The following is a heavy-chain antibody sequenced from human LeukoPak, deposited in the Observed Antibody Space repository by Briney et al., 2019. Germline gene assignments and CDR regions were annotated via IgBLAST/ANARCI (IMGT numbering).Heavy chain of an antibody. J-gene: IGHJ4*02. CDR2: ISSSSSTI. CDR1: GFTFNNYW. Sequence: GGSLRLSCAASGFTFNNYWMSWVRQAPGKGMQWVSCISSSSSTIYYADSVKGRFTISRDNAKNSLYLQMNSLRAEDTAVYYCARALWFGETFPAYWGQGTLVTVSS. CDR3: ARALWFGETFPAY. D-gene: IGHD3-10*01. V-gene: IGHV3-48*01.